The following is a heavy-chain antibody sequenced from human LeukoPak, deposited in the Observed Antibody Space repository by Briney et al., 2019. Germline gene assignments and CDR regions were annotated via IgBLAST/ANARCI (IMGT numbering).Heavy chain of an antibody. CDR1: GYTFTSYD. Sequence: ASVKVSCKASGYTFTSYDINWVRQATGQGLEWMRWMNPNSGNTGYAQKFQGRVTMTRNTSISTAYMELSSLRSEDTAVYYCARVWRLAVAGTPLGYWGQGTLVTVSS. CDR3: ARVWRLAVAGTPLGY. V-gene: IGHV1-8*01. CDR2: MNPNSGNT. J-gene: IGHJ4*02. D-gene: IGHD6-19*01.